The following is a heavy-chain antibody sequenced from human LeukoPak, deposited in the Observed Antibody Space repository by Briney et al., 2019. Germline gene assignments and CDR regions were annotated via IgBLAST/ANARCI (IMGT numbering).Heavy chain of an antibody. CDR3: ARDSRENYYGWDPQGY. J-gene: IGHJ4*02. CDR2: IKQDGSEK. Sequence: GESLRLSCAASGFTFSSHWMNWVRQTPGKGLEWVANIKQDGSEKYYVDSVKGRFTISRNNAKNSLYLQMNSLRAEDTAVYYCARDSRENYYGWDPQGYWGQGTLVTVSS. CDR1: GFTFSSHW. V-gene: IGHV3-7*01. D-gene: IGHD1-26*01.